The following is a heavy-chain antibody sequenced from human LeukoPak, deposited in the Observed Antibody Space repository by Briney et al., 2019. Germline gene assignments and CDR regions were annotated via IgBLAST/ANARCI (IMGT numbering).Heavy chain of an antibody. D-gene: IGHD3-10*01. CDR2: ISSNGGST. V-gene: IGHV3-64*01. CDR3: ARDHWHYGSGSYYGYFDY. Sequence: PGGSLRLSCAASGFTFSSYAMHWVRQAPGKGLEYVSAISSNGGSTYYANSVKGRFTISRDNSKNTLYLQMGSLRAEDMAVYYCARDHWHYGSGSYYGYFDYWGQGTLVTVSS. J-gene: IGHJ4*02. CDR1: GFTFSSYA.